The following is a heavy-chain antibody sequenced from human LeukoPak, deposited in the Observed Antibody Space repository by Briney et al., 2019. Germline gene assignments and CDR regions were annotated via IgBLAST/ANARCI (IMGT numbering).Heavy chain of an antibody. J-gene: IGHJ4*02. D-gene: IGHD5-18*01. Sequence: GGSLRLTCAASGFIFEESTMHWVRQAPGKGLEWVSLIYWDGDNTHYAGSVKGRFTISRDNSKNSLCLQLNSLTSDDTALYYCATGDVDSPMNFYHWGQGTLVTVSS. CDR3: ATGDVDSPMNFYH. CDR1: GFIFEEST. V-gene: IGHV3-43*01. CDR2: IYWDGDNT.